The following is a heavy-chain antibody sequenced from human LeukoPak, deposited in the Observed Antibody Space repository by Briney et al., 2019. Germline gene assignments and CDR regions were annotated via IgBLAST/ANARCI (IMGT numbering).Heavy chain of an antibody. CDR2: IHPNSGGT. D-gene: IGHD3-22*01. V-gene: IGHV1-2*02. Sequence: ASVKVSCTASGYTFTGYYMHWVRQAPGQGLEWMGWIHPNSGGTKYAQRFQGRVTVTRGTSISTVYMELSRLRSDDTAVYYCARWGKYYYDSSGYYYWGQGTLVTVSS. CDR3: ARWGKYYYDSSGYYY. J-gene: IGHJ4*02. CDR1: GYTFTGYY.